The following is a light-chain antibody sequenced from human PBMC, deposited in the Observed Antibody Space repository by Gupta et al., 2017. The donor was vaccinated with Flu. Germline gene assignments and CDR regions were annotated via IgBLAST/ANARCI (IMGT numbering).Light chain of an antibody. CDR2: KAS. V-gene: IGKV1-5*03. Sequence: DIQMTQSPSTLSASVGDRVTITCRASQSISSWLAWYQQKPGKAPKLLIYKASSLESGVPSRCSGSGSGTEFTLTISSLQPDDFATYYCQQYNSNPGTFGQGTKVEIK. CDR3: QQYNSNPGT. CDR1: QSISSW. J-gene: IGKJ1*01.